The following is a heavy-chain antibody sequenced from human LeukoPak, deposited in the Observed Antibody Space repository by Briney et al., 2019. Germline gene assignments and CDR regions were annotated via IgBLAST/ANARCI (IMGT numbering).Heavy chain of an antibody. V-gene: IGHV4-39*07. D-gene: IGHD3-10*01. J-gene: IGHJ3*02. CDR1: GGSISSSSYY. Sequence: SETLSLTCTVSGGSISSSSYYWGWIRQPRGKGLEWIGSIYYSGSTYYNPSLKSRVTISVDTSENQFSLKLSSVTAADTAVYYCAREPYGSGSNDAFDIWGQGTMVTVSS. CDR2: IYYSGST. CDR3: AREPYGSGSNDAFDI.